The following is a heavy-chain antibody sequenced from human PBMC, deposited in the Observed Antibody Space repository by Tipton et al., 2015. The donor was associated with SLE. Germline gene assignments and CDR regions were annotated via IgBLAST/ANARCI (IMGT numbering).Heavy chain of an antibody. CDR3: ARDPYGDY. CDR1: GGSFSGYY. J-gene: IGHJ4*02. CDR2: IYYSGST. D-gene: IGHD4-17*01. V-gene: IGHV4-59*01. Sequence: TLSLTCAAYGGSFSGYYWSWIRQPPGKGLEWIGYIYYSGSTNYNPSLKSRVTISVDTSKNQFSLKLSSVTAADTAVYYCARDPYGDYWGQGTLVTVSS.